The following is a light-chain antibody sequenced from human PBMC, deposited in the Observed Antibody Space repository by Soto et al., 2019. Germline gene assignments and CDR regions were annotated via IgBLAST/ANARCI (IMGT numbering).Light chain of an antibody. CDR1: QGIKSY. V-gene: IGKV1-39*01. Sequence: DIQMTQSPSSLSASVGDRVTITCRASQGIKSYLYWYQQKPGKAPKLLISGASSLQSGVPSRFSGSGSGTDFTLTISSLQPEDYATYYCQQSYSTPPLTFGGGTKVDI. CDR3: QQSYSTPPLT. CDR2: GAS. J-gene: IGKJ4*01.